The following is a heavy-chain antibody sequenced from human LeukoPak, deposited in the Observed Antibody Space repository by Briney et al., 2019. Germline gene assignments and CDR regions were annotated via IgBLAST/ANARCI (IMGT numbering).Heavy chain of an antibody. CDR3: ARAIISGDSCFDY. J-gene: IGHJ4*02. Sequence: SVKVSCKASGGTFSSYAISWVRQAPGQGLEWMGRVIPILGIANYAQKFQGRVTITADKSTSTAYMELSSLRSEDTAVYYCARAIISGDSCFDYWGQGTLVTVSS. CDR1: GGTFSSYA. D-gene: IGHD2-21*02. CDR2: VIPILGIA. V-gene: IGHV1-69*04.